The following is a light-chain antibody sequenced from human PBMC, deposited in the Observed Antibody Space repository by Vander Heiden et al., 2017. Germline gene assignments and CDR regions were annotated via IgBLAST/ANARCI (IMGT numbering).Light chain of an antibody. CDR2: GNS. J-gene: IGLJ3*02. CDR1: SSNIGAGYD. Sequence: QPVLTPPPSVSGAPGQRVTISCTGSSSNIGAGYDVHWYQQLPGTAPKLLIYGNSNRPSGVPDRFSGSKSGTSASLAITGLQAEDEADYYCQSYDSSLSGWVFGGGTKLTVL. CDR3: QSYDSSLSGWV. V-gene: IGLV1-40*01.